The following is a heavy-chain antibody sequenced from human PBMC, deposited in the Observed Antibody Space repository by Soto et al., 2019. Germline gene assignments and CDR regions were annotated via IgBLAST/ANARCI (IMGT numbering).Heavy chain of an antibody. D-gene: IGHD1-26*01. CDR1: GFTFSSYA. CDR3: ARRGSGSYYDY. CDR2: ISGSGGST. Sequence: EVQLLESGGGLVQPGGSLRLSCAASGFTFSSYAMRWVRQAPVKGLEWVSAISGSGGSTYYADSVKGRFTISRDKSKNTQYLQMNSLRAEDTAVYYWARRGSGSYYDYWGQGTLVTVSS. J-gene: IGHJ4*02. V-gene: IGHV3-23*01.